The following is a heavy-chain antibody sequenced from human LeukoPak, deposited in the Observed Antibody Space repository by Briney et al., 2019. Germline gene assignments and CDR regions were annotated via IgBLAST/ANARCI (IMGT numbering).Heavy chain of an antibody. CDR3: ARDGGYYYGMDV. Sequence: SETLSLTCAVYGGSFSGYYWSWIRQPPGKGLEWIGEINHSGSTNYNPSLKSRVTISVDTSKNQFSLKLSSVTAADTAVYYCARDGGYYYGMDVWGQGTTVTVSS. V-gene: IGHV4-34*01. CDR1: GGSFSGYY. J-gene: IGHJ6*02. CDR2: INHSGST. D-gene: IGHD3-3*01.